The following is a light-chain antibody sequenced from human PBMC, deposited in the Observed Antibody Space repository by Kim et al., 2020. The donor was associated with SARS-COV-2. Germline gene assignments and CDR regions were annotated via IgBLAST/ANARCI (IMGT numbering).Light chain of an antibody. CDR2: GKN. CDR3: NSRDSSGNHLVV. J-gene: IGLJ2*01. Sequence: GPTVRITCQGDSLRSYYASWYQQKPGQAPVLVIYGKNNRPSGIPDRFSGSSSGNTASLTITGAQAEDEADYYCNSRDSSGNHLVVFGGGTQLTVL. V-gene: IGLV3-19*01. CDR1: SLRSYY.